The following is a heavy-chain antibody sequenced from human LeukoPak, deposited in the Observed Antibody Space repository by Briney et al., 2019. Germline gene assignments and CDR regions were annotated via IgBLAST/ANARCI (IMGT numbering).Heavy chain of an antibody. CDR1: GYTFTSYG. CDR2: FDPEDGET. J-gene: IGHJ6*02. D-gene: IGHD4-17*01. Sequence: ASVKVSCKASGYTFTSYGISWVRQAPGKGLEWMGGFDPEDGETIYAQKFQGRVTMTEDTSTDTAYMELSSLRSEDTAVYYCATDVRHTVTTGYYGMDVWGQGTTVTVSS. V-gene: IGHV1-24*01. CDR3: ATDVRHTVTTGYYGMDV.